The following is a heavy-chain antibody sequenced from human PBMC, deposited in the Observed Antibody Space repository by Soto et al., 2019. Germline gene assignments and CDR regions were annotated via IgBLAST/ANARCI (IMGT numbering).Heavy chain of an antibody. CDR1: GGSFSGYY. CDR2: INHSGST. Sequence: SETLSLTCAVYGGSFSGYYWSWIRQPPGKGLEWIGEINHSGSTNYNPSLKSRVTISVDTSKNQFSLKLSSVTAADTAVYYCARVLRLWRTHVGACDIWGQGTMVTV. D-gene: IGHD2-21*01. V-gene: IGHV4-34*01. J-gene: IGHJ3*02. CDR3: ARVLRLWRTHVGACDI.